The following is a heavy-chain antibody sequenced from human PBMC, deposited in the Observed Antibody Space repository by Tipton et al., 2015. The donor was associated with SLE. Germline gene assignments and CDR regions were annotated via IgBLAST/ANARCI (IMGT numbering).Heavy chain of an antibody. D-gene: IGHD4-17*01. CDR1: GGTFSSYP. CDR3: ARDQADYGDYGDYGVSDY. CDR2: IIPIFGTA. Sequence: QSGAEVKKPGSSVKVSCKASGGTFSSYPINWVRQAPGQGLEWMGRIIPIFGTANYAQRFQGRVTITADESTSTAYMELSSLRSEDTAVYYCARDQADYGDYGDYGVSDYWGQGTLVTVSS. J-gene: IGHJ4*02. V-gene: IGHV1-69*13.